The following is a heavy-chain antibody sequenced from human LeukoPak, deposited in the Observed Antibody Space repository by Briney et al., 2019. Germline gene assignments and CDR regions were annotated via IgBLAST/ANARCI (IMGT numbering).Heavy chain of an antibody. CDR1: GFTFSSYG. CDR3: TTDVVGATTLDY. V-gene: IGHV3-30*03. D-gene: IGHD1-26*01. Sequence: GGSLRLSCAASGFTFSSYGMHWVRQAPGKGLEWVAVISYDGSNKYYADSVKGRFTISRDNSKNTLYLQMNSLRAEDTAVYYCTTDVVGATTLDYWGQGTLVTVSS. CDR2: ISYDGSNK. J-gene: IGHJ4*02.